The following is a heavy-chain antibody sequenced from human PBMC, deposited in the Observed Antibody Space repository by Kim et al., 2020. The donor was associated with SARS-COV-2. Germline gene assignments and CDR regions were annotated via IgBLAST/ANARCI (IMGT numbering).Heavy chain of an antibody. CDR3: ARDSSGWYASRVFIGY. Sequence: GGSLRLSCAASGFTFSSYWMSWVRQAPGKGLEWVANIKQDGSEKYYVDSVKGRFTISRDNAKNSLYLQMNSLRAEDTAVYYCARDSSGWYASRVFIGYWGQGTLVTVSS. J-gene: IGHJ4*02. CDR1: GFTFSSYW. V-gene: IGHV3-7*03. D-gene: IGHD6-19*01. CDR2: IKQDGSEK.